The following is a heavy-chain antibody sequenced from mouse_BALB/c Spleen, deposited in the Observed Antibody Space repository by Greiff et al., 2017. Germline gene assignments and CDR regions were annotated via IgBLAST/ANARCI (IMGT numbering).Heavy chain of an antibody. Sequence: DVQLQESGPSLVKPSQTLSLTCSVTGDSITSGYWNWIRKFPGNKLEYMGYISYSGSTYYNPSLKRRISITRDTSKNQYYLQLNSVTTEDTATYYCARKGYGNGYYAMDYWGQGTSVTVSS. CDR2: ISYSGST. V-gene: IGHV3-8*02. CDR3: ARKGYGNGYYAMDY. J-gene: IGHJ4*01. CDR1: GDSITSGY. D-gene: IGHD2-10*02.